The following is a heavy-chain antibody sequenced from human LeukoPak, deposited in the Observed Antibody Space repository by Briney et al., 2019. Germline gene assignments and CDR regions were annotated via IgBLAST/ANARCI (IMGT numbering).Heavy chain of an antibody. CDR1: GYTFSGYY. Sequence: GASVKVSCKASGYTFSGYYIHWVRQAPGQGLEWMGTINPSGGSTNYAQKFQSRVTMTSDTSTSTVYMELSSLRSEDTAVFYCASGGSGSFWPFDYWGQGTLVTVSS. V-gene: IGHV1-46*01. J-gene: IGHJ4*02. CDR3: ASGGSGSFWPFDY. D-gene: IGHD3-10*01. CDR2: INPSGGST.